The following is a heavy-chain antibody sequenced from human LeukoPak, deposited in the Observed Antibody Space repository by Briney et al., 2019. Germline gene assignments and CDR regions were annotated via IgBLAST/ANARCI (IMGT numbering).Heavy chain of an antibody. CDR3: ARAGGLRWSSHWFGP. CDR1: GGSFSGYY. J-gene: IGHJ5*02. CDR2: INHSGST. Sequence: PSETLSLTCAVYGGSFSGYYWSWIRQPPGKGLEWIGEINHSGSTNYNPSLKSRVTISVDTSKNQFSLKLSSVTAADTAVYYCARAGGLRWSSHWFGPWGQGTLVTVSS. V-gene: IGHV4-34*01. D-gene: IGHD4-23*01.